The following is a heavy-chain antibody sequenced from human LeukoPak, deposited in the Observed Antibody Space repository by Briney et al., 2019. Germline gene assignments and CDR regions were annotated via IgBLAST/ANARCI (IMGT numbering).Heavy chain of an antibody. CDR1: GFIFSTSA. V-gene: IGHV3-23*01. D-gene: IGHD1-26*01. J-gene: IGHJ5*02. Sequence: PGGSLRLSCAASGFIFSTSAMSWARQAPGKGLEWVSGISGSGGSTYYADSVKGRVTISRDKSKNTLYLQMNSLRAEDTAVYYCAKWDSTSGSYNPWGQGTLVTVSS. CDR2: ISGSGGST. CDR3: AKWDSTSGSYNP.